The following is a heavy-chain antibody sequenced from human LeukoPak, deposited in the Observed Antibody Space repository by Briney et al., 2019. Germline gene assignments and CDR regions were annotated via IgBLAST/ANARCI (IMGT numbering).Heavy chain of an antibody. Sequence: GESLKISCKGSGYSFTNYWIGWVRQMPGKGLEWMGIIYPGDSDTRYSPSFQGQVTISADKSISTAYLQWSSLKASDTAMCYCARRGYCSGGSCYSNAFDIWGQGTMVTVSS. V-gene: IGHV5-51*01. D-gene: IGHD2-15*01. J-gene: IGHJ3*02. CDR3: ARRGYCSGGSCYSNAFDI. CDR2: IYPGDSDT. CDR1: GYSFTNYW.